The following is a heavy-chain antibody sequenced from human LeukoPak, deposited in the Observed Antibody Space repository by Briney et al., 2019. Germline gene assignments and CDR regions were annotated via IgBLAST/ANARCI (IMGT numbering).Heavy chain of an antibody. CDR1: AGSISSYY. D-gene: IGHD6-19*01. J-gene: IGHJ4*02. CDR2: IYYSGST. CDR3: ARGGAVAGRFDY. Sequence: SETLSLTCTVSAGSISSYYWSWIRQPPGKGLEWIGYIYYSGSTNYNPSLKSRVTISVDTSKNQFSLKLSSVTAADTAVYYCARGGAVAGRFDYWGQGTLVTVSS. V-gene: IGHV4-59*01.